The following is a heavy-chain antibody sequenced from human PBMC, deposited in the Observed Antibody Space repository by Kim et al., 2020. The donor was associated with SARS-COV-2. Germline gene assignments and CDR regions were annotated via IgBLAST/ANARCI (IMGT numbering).Heavy chain of an antibody. CDR1: GGSFSGYY. CDR2: INHSGST. V-gene: IGHV4-34*01. CDR3: ARRFRAFDY. D-gene: IGHD3-10*01. Sequence: SETLSLTCAVYGGSFSGYYWSWIRQPPGKGLEWIGEINHSGSTNYNPSLKSRVTISVDTSKNQFSLKLSSVTAADTAVYYCARRFRAFDYWGQGTLVTVS. J-gene: IGHJ4*02.